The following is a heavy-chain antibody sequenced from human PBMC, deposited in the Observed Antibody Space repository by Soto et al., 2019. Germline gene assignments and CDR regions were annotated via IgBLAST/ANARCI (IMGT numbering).Heavy chain of an antibody. CDR3: ARGWDNYDSSGLLTWFDP. CDR1: GGTFSDYG. V-gene: IGHV1-69*01. Sequence: QVQLVQSGAEVKKPGSSVNVSCTASGGTFSDYGFHWVRQAPGQGLEWMGGLIPIFGTPNYAQKFQGRVTIIADESTSTVYMDLSSLTYEDTAMYYCARGWDNYDSSGLLTWFDPWGQGTLVTVSS. J-gene: IGHJ5*02. D-gene: IGHD3-22*01. CDR2: LIPIFGTP.